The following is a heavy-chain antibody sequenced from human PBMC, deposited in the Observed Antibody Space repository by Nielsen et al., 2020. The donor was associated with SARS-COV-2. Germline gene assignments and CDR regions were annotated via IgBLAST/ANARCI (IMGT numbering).Heavy chain of an antibody. V-gene: IGHV4-59*01. D-gene: IGHD3-10*01. CDR3: ARDQRGYYGSGSYFSWFDP. Sequence: GSLRLSCTVSGGSISSYYWSWIRQPPGKGLEWIGYIYYSGSTNYNPSLKSRVTISVDTSKNQFSLKLSSVTAADTAVYYCARDQRGYYGSGSYFSWFDPWGQGTLVTVSS. CDR1: GGSISSYY. CDR2: IYYSGST. J-gene: IGHJ5*02.